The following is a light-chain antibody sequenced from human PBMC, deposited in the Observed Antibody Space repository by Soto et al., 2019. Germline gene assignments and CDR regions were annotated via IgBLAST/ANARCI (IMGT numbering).Light chain of an antibody. J-gene: IGKJ1*01. CDR1: QSVSSSY. CDR2: GAS. CDR3: QQYGSSPRT. Sequence: EIVLTQSPGTLSLSAGERATLSCRASQSVSSSYLAWYQQKPGQAPRRLIYGASSRATGIPDRFSGSGSGTDFTLTISRLEPEDFAVYYCQQYGSSPRTFGQGTKVEIK. V-gene: IGKV3-20*01.